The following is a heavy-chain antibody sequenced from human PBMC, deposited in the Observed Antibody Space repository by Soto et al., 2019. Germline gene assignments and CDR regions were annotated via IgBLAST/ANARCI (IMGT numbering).Heavy chain of an antibody. CDR2: ISYDGSDK. Sequence: QVQLVESGGGVVQPGRSLRLSCAASGFTFSNYAMYWVRQAPAKGLEWVAAISYDGSDKSYADSVKGRFTISRDNSKNTLYLQIHSPRAEDTAVYYCARRIAMAGPYVAFAIWGQGTMVTVSS. CDR1: GFTFSNYA. J-gene: IGHJ3*02. D-gene: IGHD6-19*01. CDR3: ARRIAMAGPYVAFAI. V-gene: IGHV3-30*03.